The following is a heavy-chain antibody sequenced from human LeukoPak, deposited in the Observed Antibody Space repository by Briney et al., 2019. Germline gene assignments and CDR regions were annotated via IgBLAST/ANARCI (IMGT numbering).Heavy chain of an antibody. CDR1: GFTLSSYG. CDR2: IPYDGSNK. CDR3: AKDVGEQWLPN. D-gene: IGHD6-19*01. J-gene: IGHJ4*02. Sequence: GGSLRLFCAASGFTLSSYGMHWVRQAPGKGLEWVAYIPYDGSNKCYADSVKGRFTISRDNSKNTLYLQMNSLRAEDTAVYYCAKDVGEQWLPNWGQGTLVTVSS. V-gene: IGHV3-30*02.